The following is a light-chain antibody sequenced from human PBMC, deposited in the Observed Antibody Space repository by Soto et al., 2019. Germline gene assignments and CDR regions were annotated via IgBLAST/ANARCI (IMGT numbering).Light chain of an antibody. Sequence: EIVMTQSPATLSVSPGERATLSCRASQSVSNNLAWYQKKPGQAPGLLIYGASTRATGIPARFSGSGSGTEFTLTISSLQSEDFAVYYCQQYNNWWTFGQGTKVEI. J-gene: IGKJ1*01. CDR2: GAS. CDR3: QQYNNWWT. V-gene: IGKV3-15*01. CDR1: QSVSNN.